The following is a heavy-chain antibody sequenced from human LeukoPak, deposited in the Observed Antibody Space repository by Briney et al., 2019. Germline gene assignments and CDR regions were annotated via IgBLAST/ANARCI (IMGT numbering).Heavy chain of an antibody. Sequence: PSETLSLTCTVSGGSITSYYWNWIRQPPGRGLEWIGYIFYTGTTNYNPSLKSRVTLSVDTSKNRFSLKLSSVAAADTAVYYCARDSRYSSGYSPSYFDYWGQGTLVTVSS. CDR2: IFYTGTT. V-gene: IGHV4-59*01. D-gene: IGHD6-19*01. CDR3: ARDSRYSSGYSPSYFDY. CDR1: GGSITSYY. J-gene: IGHJ4*02.